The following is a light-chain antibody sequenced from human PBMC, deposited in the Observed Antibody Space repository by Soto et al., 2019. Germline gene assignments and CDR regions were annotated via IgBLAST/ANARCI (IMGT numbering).Light chain of an antibody. CDR2: EAS. V-gene: IGKV1-5*01. CDR1: QSISSW. CDR3: QQYNSSPLT. Sequence: DIQMTQSPSTLSASVGDRVTITCRANQSISSWLAWYQQKPGKAPNLLIYEASSLQSGVPSRFSGSGYGAEFTLTISSLQPDDFATYYCQQYNSSPLTFGGGTKVEIK. J-gene: IGKJ4*01.